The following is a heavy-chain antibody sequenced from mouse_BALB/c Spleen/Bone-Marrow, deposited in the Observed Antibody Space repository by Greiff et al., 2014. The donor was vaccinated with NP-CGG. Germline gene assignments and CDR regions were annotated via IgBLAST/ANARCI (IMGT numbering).Heavy chain of an antibody. CDR3: ARDGNYPAWFTY. D-gene: IGHD2-1*01. V-gene: IGHV1-9*01. CDR1: GYTFSNYW. Sequence: VKLMESGAELMKPGASVKISCKASGYTFSNYWMEWVRQRPGHGLEWIGEILPGSGSTNYNEKFKGRATITAETSSITAYMQLSSLTSEDSAVYYCARDGNYPAWFTYWGHGTLVTVSA. CDR2: ILPGSGST. J-gene: IGHJ3*01.